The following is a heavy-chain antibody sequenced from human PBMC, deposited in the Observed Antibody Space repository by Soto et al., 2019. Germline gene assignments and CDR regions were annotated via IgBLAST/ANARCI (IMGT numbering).Heavy chain of an antibody. V-gene: IGHV3-33*01. CDR1: GFTFSSYG. CDR2: IWYDGSNK. J-gene: IGHJ4*02. CDR3: AIDQSVVVAATFDY. Sequence: GGSLRLSCAASGFTFSSYGMHWVRQAPGKGLEWVAVIWYDGSNKYYADSVKGRFTISRDNSKDTLYLQMNSLRAEDTAVYYCAIDQSVVVAATFDYWGQGSLVTVSS. D-gene: IGHD2-15*01.